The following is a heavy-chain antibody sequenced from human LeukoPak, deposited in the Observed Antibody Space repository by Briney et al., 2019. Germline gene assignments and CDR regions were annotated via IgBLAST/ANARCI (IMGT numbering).Heavy chain of an antibody. Sequence: ASVKVSCKASGYTFTSYGISWVRQAPGQGLEWMGWISAYNGNTNYAQKLQGRVTMTTDTSTSTAYMELRSLRSDDTAVYYCARVGITFGGVIDPDYWGQGTLVTVSS. V-gene: IGHV1-18*04. J-gene: IGHJ4*02. D-gene: IGHD3-16*02. CDR1: GYTFTSYG. CDR3: ARVGITFGGVIDPDY. CDR2: ISAYNGNT.